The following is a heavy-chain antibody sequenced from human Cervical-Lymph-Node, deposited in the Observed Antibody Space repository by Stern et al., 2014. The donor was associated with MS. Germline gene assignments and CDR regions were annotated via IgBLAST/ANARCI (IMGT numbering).Heavy chain of an antibody. Sequence: QITLKESGPTVVQPTQTLTLTCTFSGFSLNTNGVAVGWIRQPPGKALEWLALFYWDDYKRYSPSLKTRLTITKDASKNQVVLTMTNVDPLDTGTYYCAHRRGVFGFYPWGQGTLVTVSS. D-gene: IGHD3-10*01. CDR3: AHRRGVFGFYP. V-gene: IGHV2-5*02. J-gene: IGHJ5*02. CDR1: GFSLNTNGVA. CDR2: FYWDDYK.